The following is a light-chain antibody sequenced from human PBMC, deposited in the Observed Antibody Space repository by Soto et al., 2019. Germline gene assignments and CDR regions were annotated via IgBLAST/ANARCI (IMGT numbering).Light chain of an antibody. Sequence: QSALTQPASVTGSPGQSITISCTGTSSDVGAYNYVSWYQQHPGKAPKLMIYEVSNRPTGVSNRFSASKSGNTASLTISGLQAEDEADYYCSSYTSSTPLVFGGGTKLTVL. V-gene: IGLV2-14*01. CDR1: SSDVGAYNY. J-gene: IGLJ3*02. CDR3: SSYTSSTPLV. CDR2: EVS.